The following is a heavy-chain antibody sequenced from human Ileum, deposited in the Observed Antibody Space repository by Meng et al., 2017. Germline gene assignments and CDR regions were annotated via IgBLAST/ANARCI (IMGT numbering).Heavy chain of an antibody. CDR1: GFTFSSYA. D-gene: IGHD3-9*01. J-gene: IGHJ2*01. CDR3: ARDENYDILTGYYARWYFDL. V-gene: IGHV3-30*04. CDR2: ISYDGSNK. Sequence: GESLKISCAASGFTFSSYAMHWVRQAPGKGLEWVAVISYDGSNKYYADSVKGRFTISRDNSKNTLYLQMNSLRAEDTAVYYCARDENYDILTGYYARWYFDLWGRGTLVTVSS.